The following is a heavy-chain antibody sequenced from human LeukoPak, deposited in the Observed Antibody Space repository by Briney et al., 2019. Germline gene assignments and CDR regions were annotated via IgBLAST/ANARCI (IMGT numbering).Heavy chain of an antibody. CDR2: INSDGSST. D-gene: IGHD3-22*01. J-gene: IGHJ2*01. CDR3: ATLYYDSSGRFNWYFDL. V-gene: IGHV3-74*01. Sequence: GGSLRLSCAASGFTISDNYMSWVRQAPGKGLVWVSRINSDGSSTSYADSVKGRFTISRDNAKNTLYLQMNSLRAEDTAVYYCATLYYDSSGRFNWYFDLWGRGTLVTVSS. CDR1: GFTISDNY.